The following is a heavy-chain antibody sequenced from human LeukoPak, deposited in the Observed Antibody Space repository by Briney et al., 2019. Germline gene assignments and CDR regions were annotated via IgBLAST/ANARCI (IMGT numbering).Heavy chain of an antibody. CDR2: IRYDGSNK. Sequence: GGSLRLSCAASGFTFSSYGMHWVRQAPGKGLEWVAFIRYDGSNKYYADSVKGRFTISRDNSKNTLYLQISSLRAEDTAVYYCAKSGYDFGGWFDPWGQGTLVTVSS. D-gene: IGHD5-12*01. J-gene: IGHJ5*02. CDR1: GFTFSSYG. V-gene: IGHV3-30*02. CDR3: AKSGYDFGGWFDP.